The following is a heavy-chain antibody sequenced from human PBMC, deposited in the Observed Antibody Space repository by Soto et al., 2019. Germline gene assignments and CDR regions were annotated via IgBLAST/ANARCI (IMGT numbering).Heavy chain of an antibody. CDR3: AKKGLETCSLAEIFFDY. CDR2: ISGSGGST. V-gene: IGHV3-23*01. CDR1: GFTFSSYA. D-gene: IGHD2-15*01. J-gene: IGHJ4*02. Sequence: EVQLLESGGGLVQPGGSLRLSCAASGFTFSSYAMSWVRQAPGKGLEWVSAISGSGGSTYYADSVKGRFTISRDNSKNTLYLQMNRLRAEDTAVYYCAKKGLETCSLAEIFFDYWGQGTLVTVSS.